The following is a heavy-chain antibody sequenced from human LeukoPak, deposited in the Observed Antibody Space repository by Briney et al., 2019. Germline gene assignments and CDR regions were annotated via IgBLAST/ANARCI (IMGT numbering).Heavy chain of an antibody. V-gene: IGHV3-30*04. J-gene: IGHJ3*01. CDR3: VREPYDV. Sequence: GRSLRLSCVVSGVDFSRAAMYWVRQAPGKGLEWVGVISKDGSITAYADSVKGRFTMSRDNSKNTLYLQMNSLRPEDSTVYYCVREPYDVWGQGTMVTVSS. CDR1: GVDFSRAA. CDR2: ISKDGSIT.